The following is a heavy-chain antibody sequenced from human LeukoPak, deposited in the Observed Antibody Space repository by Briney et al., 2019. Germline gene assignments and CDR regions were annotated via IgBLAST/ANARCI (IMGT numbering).Heavy chain of an antibody. V-gene: IGHV4-59*01. CDR1: GDSISSYY. CDR3: SREYSTSYPYYYPYYMDV. Sequence: PSETLSLTCTVSGDSISSYYWSWIRQPPGKGLEWMWSIYYIASTIYNPYLKSRATISAATSKNQSSLNLTSTTAAHTAGYCFSREYSTSYPYYYPYYMDVWGKGTTVAASS. CDR2: IYYIAST. D-gene: IGHD3-22*01. J-gene: IGHJ6*03.